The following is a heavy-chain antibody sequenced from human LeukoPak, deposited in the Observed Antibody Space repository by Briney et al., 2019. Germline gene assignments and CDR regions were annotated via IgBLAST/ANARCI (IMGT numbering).Heavy chain of an antibody. J-gene: IGHJ4*02. CDR1: GGSFSGYY. CDR3: ARKNCSSTSCYNVDY. Sequence: PSETLSLTCAVYGGSFSGYYWSWIRQPPGKGLEWIGEINHSGSTNYNPSLKSRVTISVDTSKNQFSLKLSPVTAADTAVYYCARKNCSSTSCYNVDYWGQGTLVTVSS. CDR2: INHSGST. V-gene: IGHV4-34*01. D-gene: IGHD2-2*01.